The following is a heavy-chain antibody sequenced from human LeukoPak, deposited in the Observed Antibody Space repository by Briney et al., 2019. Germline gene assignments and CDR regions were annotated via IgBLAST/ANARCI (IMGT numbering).Heavy chain of an antibody. CDR3: ARDFTPEWFDIH. V-gene: IGHV3-30*04. CDR2: ISYDGSDE. CDR1: GLAFSSYS. J-gene: IGHJ4*02. D-gene: IGHD3-3*01. Sequence: PGGSLRLSCVASGLAFSSYSMHWVRQAPGKGLEWVGVISYDGSDEYYTDSVKGRFTTSRDNSKNTVYLQMNRLRADDTAVYYCARDFTPEWFDIHWGQGTLVTVS.